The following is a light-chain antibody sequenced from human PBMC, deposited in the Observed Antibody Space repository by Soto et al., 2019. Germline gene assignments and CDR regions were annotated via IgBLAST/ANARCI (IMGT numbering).Light chain of an antibody. V-gene: IGKV3-20*01. Sequence: EIVLTQSPGTLSLSPGERATLSCRASQSVSSSYLAWYQQKPGQAPRLLIHGASSRPTGIPDRFSGSGSGTDFPLTISRLEPEDFAVYYCQQYGSAPYTFGQGTKLEIK. CDR2: GAS. J-gene: IGKJ2*01. CDR3: QQYGSAPYT. CDR1: QSVSSSY.